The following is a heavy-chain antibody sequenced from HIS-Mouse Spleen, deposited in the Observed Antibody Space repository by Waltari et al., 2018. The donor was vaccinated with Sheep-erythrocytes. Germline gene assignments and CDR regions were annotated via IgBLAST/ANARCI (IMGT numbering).Heavy chain of an antibody. CDR1: GYTFPGYD. CDR2: INPNSGGT. CDR3: ARDRGGAFDI. D-gene: IGHD3-10*01. J-gene: IGHJ3*02. Sequence: QVQLVQSGAEVKKPEAAVKVSCKASGYTFPGYDMPWVRQAPGQGLEWMGWINPNSGGTNYAQKFQGRVTMTRDTSISTAYMELSRLRSDDTAVYYCARDRGGAFDIWGQGTMVTVSS. V-gene: IGHV1-2*02.